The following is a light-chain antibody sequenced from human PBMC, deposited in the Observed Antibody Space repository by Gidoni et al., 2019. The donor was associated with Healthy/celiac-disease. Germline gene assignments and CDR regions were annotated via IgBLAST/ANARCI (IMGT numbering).Light chain of an antibody. CDR2: QDS. V-gene: IGLV3-1*01. J-gene: IGLJ2*01. CDR1: KLGDKY. Sequence: SYELTQPPSVSVSPGQTASITCSGDKLGDKYACWYQHKPGQSPVLVIYQDSKRPSGIPERFSGSNSGNTATLTISGTQAMDEADYYCQACDSSTVVFGGGTKLTVL. CDR3: QACDSSTVV.